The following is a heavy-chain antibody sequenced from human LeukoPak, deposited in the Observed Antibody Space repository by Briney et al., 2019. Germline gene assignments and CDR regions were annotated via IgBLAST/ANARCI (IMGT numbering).Heavy chain of an antibody. D-gene: IGHD4-23*01. CDR3: AREAIAVVVTTIDS. CDR1: GYIYKGYC. Sequence: ASVKVYCKASGYIYKGYCIHWVGQAPGQGLEWMGWINPSNGGTNYAQKFRGRVTMTSDTSISTAYMDLTRLASDDTAVYYCAREAIAVVVTTIDSWGQGTLLTVSS. CDR2: INPSNGGT. J-gene: IGHJ4*02. V-gene: IGHV1-2*02.